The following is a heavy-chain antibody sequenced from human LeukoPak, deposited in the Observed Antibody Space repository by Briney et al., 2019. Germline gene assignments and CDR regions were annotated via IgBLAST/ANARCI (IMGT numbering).Heavy chain of an antibody. V-gene: IGHV3-53*01. D-gene: IGHD3-22*01. CDR2: IYSGGST. CDR3: ARAGYYYDSSGYYRTLYFDY. J-gene: IGHJ4*02. CDR1: GXTVSSNY. Sequence: AGGSLRLSCAASGXTVSSNYMSWVRQAPGKGQEWVSVIYSGGSTYYADSVKGRFTISRDNSKNTLYLQMNSLRAEDTAVYYCARAGYYYDSSGYYRTLYFDYWGQGILVTVSS.